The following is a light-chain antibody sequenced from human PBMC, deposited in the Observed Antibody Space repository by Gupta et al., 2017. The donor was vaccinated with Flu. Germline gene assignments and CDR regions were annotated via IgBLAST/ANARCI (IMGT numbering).Light chain of an antibody. CDR1: SSSIGNNY. CDR2: ENT. CDR3: GTWDGGLGTGV. Sequence: QSVFTQPPSVSTAPGQQVTISCPWISSSIGNNYVSCYQHHPGAAPKLLIYENTKRPSGIPDRFSGSKSGTSATLGITGLQTGDEADYYCGTWDGGLGTGVFGGGTKLTVL. J-gene: IGLJ3*02. V-gene: IGLV1-51*01.